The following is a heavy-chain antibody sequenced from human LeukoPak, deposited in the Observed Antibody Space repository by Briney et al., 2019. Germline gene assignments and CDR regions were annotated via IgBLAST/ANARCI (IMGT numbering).Heavy chain of an antibody. CDR1: GGSISSYY. J-gene: IGHJ5*02. CDR2: IYYSGST. CDR3: AGHEGSSSWYWFDP. D-gene: IGHD6-13*01. V-gene: IGHV4-59*08. Sequence: SETLSLTCTVSGGSISSYYWSWIRQPPGKGLEWIGYIYYSGSTNYNPSLKSRVTISVDTSKNQFSLKLSSVTAADTAVYYCAGHEGSSSWYWFDPWGQGTLVTVSS.